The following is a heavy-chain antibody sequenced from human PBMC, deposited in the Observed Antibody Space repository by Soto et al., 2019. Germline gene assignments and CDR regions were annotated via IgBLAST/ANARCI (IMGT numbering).Heavy chain of an antibody. V-gene: IGHV4-34*01. CDR3: ARGRSYSSSPNFDY. Sequence: LSLTCAVYGGSFSGYYWSWIRQPPGKGLEWIGEINHSGSTNYNPSLKSRVTISVDTSKNQFSLKLSSVTAADTAVYYCARGRSYSSSPNFDYWGQGTLVTVSS. J-gene: IGHJ4*02. D-gene: IGHD6-6*01. CDR2: INHSGST. CDR1: GGSFSGYY.